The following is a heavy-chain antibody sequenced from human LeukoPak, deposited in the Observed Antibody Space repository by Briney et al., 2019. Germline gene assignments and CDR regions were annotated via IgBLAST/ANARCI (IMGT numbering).Heavy chain of an antibody. D-gene: IGHD3-16*01. J-gene: IGHJ3*02. V-gene: IGHV3-21*01. Sequence: GSLRLSCAASGFTVSCNYMSWVRQAPGKGLEWVSSISSSSSYIYYADSVKGRFTISRDNAKNSLFLQMNSLRAEDTAVYYCARDGGLTVGAFDIWGQGTMVTVSS. CDR2: ISSSSSYI. CDR3: ARDGGLTVGAFDI. CDR1: GFTVSCNY.